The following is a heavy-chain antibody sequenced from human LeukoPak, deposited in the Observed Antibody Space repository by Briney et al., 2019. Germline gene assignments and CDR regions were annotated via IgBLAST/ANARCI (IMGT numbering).Heavy chain of an antibody. D-gene: IGHD2-2*01. CDR2: ISGYNGNT. V-gene: IGHV1-18*01. Sequence: ASVKVSCKASGYTFSSYGISWVRQAPGQGLEWMGWISGYNGNTNYAQKLQGRVTMTTDTSTSTAYMELSSLRSEDTAVYYCARADCSSTSCQSGPYYYMGVWGKGTTVTVSS. J-gene: IGHJ6*03. CDR1: GYTFSSYG. CDR3: ARADCSSTSCQSGPYYYMGV.